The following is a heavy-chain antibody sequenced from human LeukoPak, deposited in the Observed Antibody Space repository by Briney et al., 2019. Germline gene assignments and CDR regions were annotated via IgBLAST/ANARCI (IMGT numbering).Heavy chain of an antibody. CDR1: GGSISSYY. J-gene: IGHJ4*02. D-gene: IGHD6-13*01. Sequence: KSSETLSLTCTVSGGSISSYYWSWIRQPPGKGLEWIGYIYYSGSTNYNPSLKSRVTISVDTSKNQFSLKLSSVTAADTAVYYCASSSSWDPYYFDYWGQGTLVTVSS. CDR3: ASSSSWDPYYFDY. V-gene: IGHV4-59*01. CDR2: IYYSGST.